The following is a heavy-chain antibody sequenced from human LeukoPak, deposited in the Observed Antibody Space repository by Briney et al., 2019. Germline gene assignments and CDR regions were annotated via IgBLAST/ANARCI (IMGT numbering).Heavy chain of an antibody. V-gene: IGHV6-1*01. CDR2: TYYRSKWYN. CDR3: ARGQSVAATTGYWFDP. D-gene: IGHD2-15*01. Sequence: SQTLSLTCAISGDSVSSNSAAWNWIRQSPSRGLEWLGRTYYRSKWYNDYAVSVKSRITINPGTSKNQFSLQLNSVTPEDTAVYYCARGQSVAATTGYWFDPWGQGTLVTVSS. J-gene: IGHJ5*02. CDR1: GDSVSSNSAA.